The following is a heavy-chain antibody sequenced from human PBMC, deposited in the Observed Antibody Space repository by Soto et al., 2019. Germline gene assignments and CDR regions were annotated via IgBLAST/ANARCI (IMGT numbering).Heavy chain of an antibody. D-gene: IGHD3-22*01. CDR2: IWYDGSNK. CDR3: ARVSGAGYYDRTCYFDY. V-gene: IGHV3-33*01. Sequence: LRLSCAASGFSFSSYGMHWVRQAPGKGLEWVAGIWYDGSNKYYGDSAKGRFTISRDNSMNTLYLEMNSLRAEDTAVYYCARVSGAGYYDRTCYFDYWGQGTLVTVSS. J-gene: IGHJ4*02. CDR1: GFSFSSYG.